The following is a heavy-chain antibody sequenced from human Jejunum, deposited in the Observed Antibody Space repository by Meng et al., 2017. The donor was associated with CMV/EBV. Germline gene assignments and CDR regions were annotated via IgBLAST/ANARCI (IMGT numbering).Heavy chain of an antibody. CDR2: IDWDDDK. D-gene: IGHD2-21*01. V-gene: IGHV2-70*20. CDR3: ARIGTIAGWFDP. CDR1: GVSLNTTGMY. Sequence: SGVSLNTTGMYVSWVRQPPGKALEWLALIDWDDDKYYSTSLQTRLTISKDTSKNQVVLKMTNMDPVDTGTYYCARIGTIAGWFDPWGQGTRVTVSS. J-gene: IGHJ5*02.